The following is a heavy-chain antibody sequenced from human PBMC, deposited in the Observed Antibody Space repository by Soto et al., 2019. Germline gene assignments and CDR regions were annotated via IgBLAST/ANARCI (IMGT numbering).Heavy chain of an antibody. D-gene: IGHD6-13*01. CDR1: GGSISGTTYS. J-gene: IGHJ4*02. Sequence: QLQLQESGSGLVKPSQTLSLTCAVSGGSISGTTYSWSWIRHPPGKGLEWIGYIYDSGNTYYNPSLKSQFSISVDRSKNQFSLKLSSVTAADTAMYYCARGQGAAAGHSNFDYWGQGALVTVSS. CDR3: ARGQGAAAGHSNFDY. V-gene: IGHV4-30-2*01. CDR2: IYDSGNT.